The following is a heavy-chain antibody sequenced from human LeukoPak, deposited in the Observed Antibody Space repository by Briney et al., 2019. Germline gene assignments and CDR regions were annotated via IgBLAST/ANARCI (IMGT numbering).Heavy chain of an antibody. CDR2: INPSGGST. CDR1: GYTFTSYY. Sequence: GASVKVSCKASGYTFTSYYMHWVRQAPGQGLEWMGIINPSGGSTSYAQKFQGRVTMTRDMSTSTVYMELSSLRSEDTAVYYCARVRAVADYYYYYYMDVWGKGTTVTVSS. J-gene: IGHJ6*03. V-gene: IGHV1-46*01. D-gene: IGHD6-19*01. CDR3: ARVRAVADYYYYYYMDV.